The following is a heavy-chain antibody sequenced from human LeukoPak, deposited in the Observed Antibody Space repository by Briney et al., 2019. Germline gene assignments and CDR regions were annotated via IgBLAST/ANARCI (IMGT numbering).Heavy chain of an antibody. CDR1: GFTFSSFW. Sequence: GGSLRLSCAASGFTFSSFWMTWVRQAPGKRLEYVANIKQDGTDKYYVGSVKGRFTISRDNAKNSLYLQMSSLRAEDTAAYYCARDSLTMVRGAFDYWGQGTLVTVSS. D-gene: IGHD3-10*01. V-gene: IGHV3-7*01. CDR2: IKQDGTDK. J-gene: IGHJ4*02. CDR3: ARDSLTMVRGAFDY.